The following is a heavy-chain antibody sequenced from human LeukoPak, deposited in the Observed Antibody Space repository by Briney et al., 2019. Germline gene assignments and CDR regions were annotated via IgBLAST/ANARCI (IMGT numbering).Heavy chain of an antibody. V-gene: IGHV3-74*01. CDR1: GFTFSSYW. CDR2: INSDGSST. D-gene: IGHD3-22*01. CDR3: ARAMIVVSNQFDY. J-gene: IGHJ4*02. Sequence: GGSLRLSCAASGFTFSSYWMHWVRQAPGKGLVWVSRINSDGSSTSYADSVKGRFTISRDNAKNTLYLQMNSLRAEDTAVYYCARAMIVVSNQFDYWGQGTLVTVSS.